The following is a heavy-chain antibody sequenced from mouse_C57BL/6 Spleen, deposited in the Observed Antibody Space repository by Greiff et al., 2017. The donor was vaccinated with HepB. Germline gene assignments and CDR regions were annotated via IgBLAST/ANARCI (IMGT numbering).Heavy chain of an antibody. CDR2: IHPNSGST. V-gene: IGHV1-64*01. CDR1: GYTFTSYW. Sequence: VQLQQSGAELVKPGASVKLSCKASGYTFTSYWMHWVKQRPGQGLEWIGMIHPNSGSTNYNEKFKSKATLTVDKSSSTAYMQLSSLTSEDSAVYYCARWDDYDPYFDYWGQGTTLTVSS. D-gene: IGHD2-4*01. J-gene: IGHJ2*01. CDR3: ARWDDYDPYFDY.